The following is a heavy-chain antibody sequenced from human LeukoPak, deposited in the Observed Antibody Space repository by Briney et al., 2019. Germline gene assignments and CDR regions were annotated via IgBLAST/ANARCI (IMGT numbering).Heavy chain of an antibody. CDR2: IYHSGST. Sequence: PSGTLSLTCAVSGGSISSNNWWSWVRQPPGKGLEWIGEIYHSGSTNYNPSLKSRVTISVDKSKNQFSLKLSSVTAADTAVYYCARVYGSGSYYNGYYYYYMDVWGKGTTVTISS. J-gene: IGHJ6*03. CDR3: ARVYGSGSYYNGYYYYYMDV. V-gene: IGHV4-4*02. CDR1: GGSISSNNW. D-gene: IGHD3-10*01.